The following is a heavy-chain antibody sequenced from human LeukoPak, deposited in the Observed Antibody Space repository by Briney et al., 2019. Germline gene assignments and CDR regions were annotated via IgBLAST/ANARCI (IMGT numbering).Heavy chain of an antibody. V-gene: IGHV1-69*13. CDR2: IIPIFGTA. CDR1: GGTFSSYA. CDR3: AREEPPPLYYYGMDV. J-gene: IGHJ6*02. D-gene: IGHD1-14*01. Sequence: SVKVSCKASGGTFSSYAISWVRQAPGQGLEWMGGIIPIFGTANYARKFQGRVTITADESTSTAYMELSSLRSEDTAVYYCAREEPPPLYYYGMDVWGQGTTVTVSS.